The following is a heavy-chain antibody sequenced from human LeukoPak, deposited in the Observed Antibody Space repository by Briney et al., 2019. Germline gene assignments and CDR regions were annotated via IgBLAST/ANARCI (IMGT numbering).Heavy chain of an antibody. Sequence: SGPTLVKPPQTLTLTCTFSGFSLSTRGVGVGWIRHPPGKALEWLALIYWDDDKRYIPSLKSRLTITKDTSKNQVVLTMTNMDPVDTATYYCAHLTTVTESHYWGQGTLVTVSS. J-gene: IGHJ4*02. CDR2: IYWDDDK. V-gene: IGHV2-5*02. D-gene: IGHD4-17*01. CDR1: GFSLSTRGVG. CDR3: AHLTTVTESHY.